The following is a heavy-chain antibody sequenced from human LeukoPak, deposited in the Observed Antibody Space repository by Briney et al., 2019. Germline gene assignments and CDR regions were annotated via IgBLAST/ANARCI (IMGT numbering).Heavy chain of an antibody. Sequence: GGSLRLSCAASGFTFSTYSMNWVRQAPGKGLEWVSYMSSSSYTIYYVDSVKGRFTISRDNSKNTLYLQMNSLRAEDTAVYYCAITYSSSWSNAEYFQHWGQGTLVTVSS. V-gene: IGHV3-48*01. CDR1: GFTFSTYS. CDR3: AITYSSSWSNAEYFQH. D-gene: IGHD6-13*01. CDR2: MSSSSYTI. J-gene: IGHJ1*01.